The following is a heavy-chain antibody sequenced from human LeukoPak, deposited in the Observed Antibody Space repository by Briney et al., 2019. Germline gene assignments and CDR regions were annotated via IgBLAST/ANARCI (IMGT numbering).Heavy chain of an antibody. CDR3: ARAYGDRTNDAFDI. V-gene: IGHV4-34*01. D-gene: IGHD4-17*01. CDR2: INHSGST. Sequence: SETLSLTCAVYGGSFSGYYWSWIRQAPGKGLEWIGEINHSGSTNYNPSLKSRVTISVDTSKNQFSLKLSSVTAADTAVYYCARAYGDRTNDAFDIWGQGTMVTVSS. CDR1: GGSFSGYY. J-gene: IGHJ3*02.